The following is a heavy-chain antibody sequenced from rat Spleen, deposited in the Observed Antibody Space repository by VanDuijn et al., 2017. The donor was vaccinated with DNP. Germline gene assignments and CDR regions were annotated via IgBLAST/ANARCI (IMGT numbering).Heavy chain of an antibody. V-gene: IGHV5-22*01. J-gene: IGHJ2*01. Sequence: EVQLVESGGDLVQPGRSLKLFCAASGFTFSDYYMAWIRQAPTKGLEWVASISYDGSSIYYGDSVKGRFTISRDNAEGTLNLQMNSLRSEDTATYYCASHTYYGYDYFVYWGQGVMVTVSS. D-gene: IGHD1-9*01. CDR1: GFTFSDYY. CDR2: ISYDGSSI. CDR3: ASHTYYGYDYFVY.